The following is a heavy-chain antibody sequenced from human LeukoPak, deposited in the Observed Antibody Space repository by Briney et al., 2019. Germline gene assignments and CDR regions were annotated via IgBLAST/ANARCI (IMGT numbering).Heavy chain of an antibody. Sequence: ASVTVSCKASGYTFTSYGISWVRQAPGQGLEWMGWISAYNGNTNYAQKLQGRVTMTTDTSTSTAYMELRSLRSDDTAVYYCARGLFTSTDYYYYMDVWGKGTTVTVSS. CDR3: ARGLFTSTDYYYYMDV. J-gene: IGHJ6*03. V-gene: IGHV1-18*01. CDR2: ISAYNGNT. CDR1: GYTFTSYG. D-gene: IGHD4-17*01.